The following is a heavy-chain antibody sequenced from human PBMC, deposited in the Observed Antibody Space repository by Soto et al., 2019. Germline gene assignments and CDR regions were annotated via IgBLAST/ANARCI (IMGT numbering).Heavy chain of an antibody. D-gene: IGHD6-19*01. Sequence: GGSLRLSCAASGFTCSSYGMHWVRQAPGKGLEWVAVISYDGSNKYYADSVKGRFTISRDNSKNTLYLQMNSLRAEDTAVYYSAGIAVAGMMVPYYYYGMDVWGQGTTVTVSS. CDR2: ISYDGSNK. J-gene: IGHJ6*02. V-gene: IGHV3-30*03. CDR3: AGIAVAGMMVPYYYYGMDV. CDR1: GFTCSSYG.